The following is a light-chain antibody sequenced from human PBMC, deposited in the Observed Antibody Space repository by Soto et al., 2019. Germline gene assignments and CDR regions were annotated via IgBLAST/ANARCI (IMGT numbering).Light chain of an antibody. J-gene: IGKJ3*01. CDR3: QQYDALPLT. Sequence: EIEMTQSPRTLSLSPGERATLSSRASQSVGSSYLAWYQQKPGQAPRLLISGASSRATGIPDRFSGSGSGTDFALTISRLEPEDFALYYCQQYDALPLTFGPGTMVDIK. CDR1: QSVGSSY. V-gene: IGKV3-20*01. CDR2: GAS.